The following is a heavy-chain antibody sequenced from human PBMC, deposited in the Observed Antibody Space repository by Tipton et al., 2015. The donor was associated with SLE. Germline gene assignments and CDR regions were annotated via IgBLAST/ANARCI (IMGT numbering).Heavy chain of an antibody. CDR1: GGSISSGKYY. CDR2: IYHNGGT. V-gene: IGHV4-4*02. Sequence: TLSLTCTVSGGSISSGKYYWSWVRQSPGKGLEWIAEIYHNGGTNYNPSLKSRLTISVDKSKNQFSLRLSSVTAADTAIYYCARARQGVTTSDFDYWGQGTLVTVSS. J-gene: IGHJ4*02. D-gene: IGHD4-17*01. CDR3: ARARQGVTTSDFDY.